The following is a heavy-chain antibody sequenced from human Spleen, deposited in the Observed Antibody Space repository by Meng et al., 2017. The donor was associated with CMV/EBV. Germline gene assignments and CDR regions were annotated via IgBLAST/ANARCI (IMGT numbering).Heavy chain of an antibody. J-gene: IGHJ6*02. CDR3: ARGTPVRGFLEWLSVPHYYGMDV. D-gene: IGHD3-3*01. CDR2: ISSDGSKK. Sequence: SCKASGYIFTNYGVSWVRQAPGQGLEWMAVISSDGSKKNYADSVKGRFTISRDNSKSTLYLQMNSLRPEDTAVDYCARGTPVRGFLEWLSVPHYYGMDVWGRGTTVTVSS. CDR1: GYIFTNYG. V-gene: IGHV3-30*16.